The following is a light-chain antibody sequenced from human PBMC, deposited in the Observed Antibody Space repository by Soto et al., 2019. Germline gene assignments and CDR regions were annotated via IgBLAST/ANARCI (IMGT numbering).Light chain of an antibody. CDR3: QQYGSSPQM. Sequence: DIQMTQSPSSLSASVGDRVTITCRVSQSISSYLNWYQQKPGKAPKLLIYAASSLQSGVPSRFSGSGSGTDFTLTISRLEPEDFAVYYCQQYGSSPQMFGQGTKVDIK. CDR2: AAS. CDR1: QSISSY. V-gene: IGKV1-39*01. J-gene: IGKJ1*01.